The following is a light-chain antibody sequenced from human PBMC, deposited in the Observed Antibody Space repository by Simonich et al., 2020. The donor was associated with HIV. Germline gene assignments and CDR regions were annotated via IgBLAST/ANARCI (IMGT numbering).Light chain of an antibody. J-gene: IGKJ4*01. V-gene: IGKV1-9*01. CDR1: QGISNF. CDR2: RAS. Sequence: DIQMTQSPSSLSASVGDRVTITCRASQGISNFLAWYQQKPGKVPKLLIYRASTLQSGVPSRFSGSGSGTEFTLTISSLQPEDFATYYCQHLNSFLPLTFGGGTKVEIK. CDR3: QHLNSFLPLT.